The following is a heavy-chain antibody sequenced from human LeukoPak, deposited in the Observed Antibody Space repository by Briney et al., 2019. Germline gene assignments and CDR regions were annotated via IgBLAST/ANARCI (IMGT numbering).Heavy chain of an antibody. CDR2: LYPSGRT. Sequence: SETLSLTCTVSGGSISSYYWSWIRQPAGKGLEWIGRLYPSGRTTYNPSLESRVTISVDKSKNQVSLRLTSVTAADTAVYYCARDHDSSGSFASVYWGQGTLVTVSS. CDR3: ARDHDSSGSFASVY. CDR1: GGSISSYY. J-gene: IGHJ4*02. V-gene: IGHV4-4*07. D-gene: IGHD6-19*01.